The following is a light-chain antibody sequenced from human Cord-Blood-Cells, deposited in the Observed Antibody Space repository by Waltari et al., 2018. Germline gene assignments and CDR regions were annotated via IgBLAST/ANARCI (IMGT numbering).Light chain of an antibody. CDR3: QQLNSYPRT. Sequence: DIQLTQSPSFLSASVGDRVTITCRASQGLSSYLASYQQKPGKAPNLLIYAASTLQSGVPSRFSGSGSGTEFTLTISSLQPEDFATYYCQQLNSYPRTFGGGTKVEIK. CDR2: AAS. V-gene: IGKV1-9*01. J-gene: IGKJ4*01. CDR1: QGLSSY.